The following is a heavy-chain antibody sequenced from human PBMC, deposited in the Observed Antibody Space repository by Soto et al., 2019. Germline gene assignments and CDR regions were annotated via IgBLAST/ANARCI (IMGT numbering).Heavy chain of an antibody. V-gene: IGHV1-2*02. CDR1: GYTFSGYY. CDR3: ARSLTEGYCTITGCYTRPLYGMDV. CDR2: INPNSGGT. Sequence: QEQLVQSGAEVKKPGASVKVSCKASGYTFSGYYIHWLRQAPGQGLEWMGCINPNSGGTKYAQKFQGRVTVTRDTPTSTAYMVLSRLTSDDTAVYYCARSLTEGYCTITGCYTRPLYGMDVWGQGTTVTVSS. J-gene: IGHJ6*02. D-gene: IGHD2-2*02.